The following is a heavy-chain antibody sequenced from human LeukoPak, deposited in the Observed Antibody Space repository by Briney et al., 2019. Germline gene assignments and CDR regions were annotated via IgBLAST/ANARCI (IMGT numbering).Heavy chain of an antibody. Sequence: GGSLRLSCAASGFTFSSYAMHWVRQAPGKGLVWVSRLNTDGSWTNYADSVKGRFTISRDNAKNTLYLQMNSLRVEDTAVYYCAKDLSGAHDYWGQGTVVTVSS. CDR3: AKDLSGAHDY. J-gene: IGHJ4*02. D-gene: IGHD2-15*01. CDR1: GFTFSSYA. CDR2: LNTDGSWT. V-gene: IGHV3-74*01.